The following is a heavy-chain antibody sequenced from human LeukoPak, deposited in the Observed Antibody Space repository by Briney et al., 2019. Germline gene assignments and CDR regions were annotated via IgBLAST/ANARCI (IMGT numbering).Heavy chain of an antibody. V-gene: IGHV4-39*02. CDR2: IYYSGST. CDR3: AKEVGAVAP. D-gene: IGHD6-19*01. CDR1: GGSISSSSYY. J-gene: IGHJ5*02. Sequence: PSETLSLTCTVSGGSISSSSYYWGWIRQPPGKGLEWIGNIYYSGSTYYNPSLKSRVTISLDTSKNQFSLKLSSVTAADTAVYYCAKEVGAVAPWGQGTLVTVSS.